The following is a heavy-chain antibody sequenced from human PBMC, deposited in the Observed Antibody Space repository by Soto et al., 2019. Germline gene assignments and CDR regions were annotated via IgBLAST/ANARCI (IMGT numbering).Heavy chain of an antibody. Sequence: SETLSLTCTVSGGSISNYYWTWVRQPPGKGLEWIGYVYYSGGTNYNPSLESRVTISIDASKNQFSLKMKSVTAADTAVYYCVRDYLLTGFDPWGQGALVTVSS. V-gene: IGHV4-59*01. CDR2: VYYSGGT. J-gene: IGHJ5*02. CDR1: GGSISNYY. CDR3: VRDYLLTGFDP. D-gene: IGHD3-9*01.